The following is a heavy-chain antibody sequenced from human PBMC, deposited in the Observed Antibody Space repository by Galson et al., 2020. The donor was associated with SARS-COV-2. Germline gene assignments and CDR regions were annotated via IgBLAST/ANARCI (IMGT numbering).Heavy chain of an antibody. CDR3: ARETYDSSGYYYDY. D-gene: IGHD3-22*01. Sequence: SETLSLTCTVPGGSVSSDRYYWSWIRQPPGKGLEWIGYVSYGGGSSYNPSLKSRVTISVDTSKNQFSLKVSSVTAADTALYYCARETYDSSGYYYDYWGQGTLVTVSS. CDR1: GGSVSSDRYY. V-gene: IGHV4-61*01. J-gene: IGHJ4*02. CDR2: VSYGGGS.